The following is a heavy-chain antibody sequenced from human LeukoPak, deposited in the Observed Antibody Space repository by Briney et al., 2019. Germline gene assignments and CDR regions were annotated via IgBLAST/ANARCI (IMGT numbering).Heavy chain of an antibody. CDR1: GFTFSNAW. D-gene: IGHD6-19*01. V-gene: IGHV4-34*01. J-gene: IGHJ4*02. CDR2: INHSGST. CDR3: ARGRGPRAVANRALES. Sequence: GSLRLSCAASGFTFSNAWMNWIRQSPGKGLEWIGEINHSGSTNYNPSLKSRVTISIDTSKNQFSLKLSSVTAADTAVYYCARGRGPRAVANRALESWGQGTLVTVSS.